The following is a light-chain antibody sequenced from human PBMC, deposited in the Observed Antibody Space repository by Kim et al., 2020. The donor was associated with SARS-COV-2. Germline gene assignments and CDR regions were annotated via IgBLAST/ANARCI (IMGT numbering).Light chain of an antibody. V-gene: IGLV2-8*01. CDR3: SSYAGGRAVV. Sequence: QSALTQPPSASGSPGQSVTISCTGSSSDVGGYNYVSWYQHHPGKAPKLMIFEVNKRPSGVPDRFSGSKSGNTASLTVSGLQAEDEADYHCSSYAGGRAVVFGGGTQLTVL. CDR2: EVN. J-gene: IGLJ2*01. CDR1: SSDVGGYNY.